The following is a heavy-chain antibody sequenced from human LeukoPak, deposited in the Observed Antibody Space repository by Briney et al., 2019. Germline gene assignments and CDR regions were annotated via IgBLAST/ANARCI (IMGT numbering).Heavy chain of an antibody. Sequence: SQTLSLTCTVSGGSISSSSYYWGWIRQPPGKGLEWIGSIYYSGSTYYNPPLKSRVTISVDTSKNQFSLKLSSVTAADTAVYYCVRQRGDYFDYWGQGTLVTVSS. V-gene: IGHV4-39*01. J-gene: IGHJ4*02. D-gene: IGHD4-17*01. CDR2: IYYSGST. CDR1: GGSISSSSYY. CDR3: VRQRGDYFDY.